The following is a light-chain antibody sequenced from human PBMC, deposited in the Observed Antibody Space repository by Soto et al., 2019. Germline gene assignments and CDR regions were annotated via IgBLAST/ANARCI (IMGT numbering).Light chain of an antibody. CDR2: GAS. CDR3: QQYGSSPWT. V-gene: IGKV3-20*01. Sequence: EIVLTQSPGTLSFSPGERATLSCRASQSVSSSSLAWYHQKPGQAPRLLIYGASSRATGIPDRFSGSGSGTDFTLTISRLEPEDFAVYYCQQYGSSPWTFGQGTKVQSK. CDR1: QSVSSSS. J-gene: IGKJ1*01.